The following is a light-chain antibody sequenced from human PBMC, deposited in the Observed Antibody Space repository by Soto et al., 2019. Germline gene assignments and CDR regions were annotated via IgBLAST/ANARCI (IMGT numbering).Light chain of an antibody. CDR1: SSDVGAYNY. CDR2: DVT. V-gene: IGLV2-14*01. J-gene: IGLJ1*01. Sequence: QSVLTQPASVSGSPGQSIAISCTGTSSDVGAYNYVSWYQQHPAKAPKLMIYDVTNRPSGVSDRFSGSKSGNTASLTIPGLQAEDEADYSCISYTTSSTYVFGSGTKVTVL. CDR3: ISYTTSSTYV.